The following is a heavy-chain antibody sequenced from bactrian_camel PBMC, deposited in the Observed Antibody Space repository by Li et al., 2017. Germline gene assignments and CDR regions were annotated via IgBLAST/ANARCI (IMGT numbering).Heavy chain of an antibody. CDR1: GHTFDDSD. CDR2: ISIDGST. D-gene: IGHD7*01. V-gene: IGHV3S66*01. Sequence: VQLVESGGGSVQAGGSLRLSCTASGHTFDDSDMGWYRHTPGNECELISSISIDGSTYYADSVKGRFIITRDKAKDLVYLQMNGLRPEDTGMYYCAADQLYGTCRDVLDFPARGQGTQVTVS. CDR3: AADQLYGTCRDVLDFPA. J-gene: IGHJ4*01.